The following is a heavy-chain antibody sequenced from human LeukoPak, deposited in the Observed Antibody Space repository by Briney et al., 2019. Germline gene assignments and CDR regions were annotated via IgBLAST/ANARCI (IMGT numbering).Heavy chain of an antibody. CDR3: AKNEGSSSARRFDY. V-gene: IGHV3-23*01. Sequence: GGSLRLSCAASGFTFPSYAMSWVRQAPGKGLEWVSGIGAGGENTDYADSVKGRFTISRDNSKNTLYLQVNSLRAEDTAAYYCAKNEGSSSARRFDYWGQGTLVTVSS. J-gene: IGHJ4*02. D-gene: IGHD6-19*01. CDR2: IGAGGENT. CDR1: GFTFPSYA.